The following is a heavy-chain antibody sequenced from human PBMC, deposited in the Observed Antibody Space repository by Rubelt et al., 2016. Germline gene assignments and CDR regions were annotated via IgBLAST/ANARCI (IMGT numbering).Heavy chain of an antibody. CDR1: GFTFSNSE. CDR2: ISYDGSNK. D-gene: IGHD1-14*01. CDR3: ARRGARTGYYCDY. J-gene: IGHJ4*02. Sequence: QVQLVESGGGVVQPGRSLRLSCAASGFTFSNSEIHWVRQAPGKGLEWVAVISYDGSNKYYADSVKGRFTISRDNSKNTLYLQMNSLRPEDTSLYYCARRGARTGYYCDYWGQGTLVTVAS. V-gene: IGHV3-30*04.